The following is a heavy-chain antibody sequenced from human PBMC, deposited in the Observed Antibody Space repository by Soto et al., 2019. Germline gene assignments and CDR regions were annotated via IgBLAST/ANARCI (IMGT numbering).Heavy chain of an antibody. CDR2: VSASGSIT. D-gene: IGHD2-15*01. CDR1: GFTFSSYD. Sequence: GGSLRLSWAASGFTFSSYDMNWVRQAPGKGLEWVSGVSASGSITSYADSAKGRFTISRDNAKNTVFLQMTGLRAEDTAVYFCAKGDCSGGRCYRGFDYWGQGTLVTVSS. CDR3: AKGDCSGGRCYRGFDY. V-gene: IGHV3-23*01. J-gene: IGHJ4*02.